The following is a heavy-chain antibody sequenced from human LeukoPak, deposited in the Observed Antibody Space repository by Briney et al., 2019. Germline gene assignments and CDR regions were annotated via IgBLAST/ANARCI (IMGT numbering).Heavy chain of an antibody. CDR3: ARGRRYFDWHASDY. V-gene: IGHV1-3*01. J-gene: IGHJ4*02. Sequence: ASVTVSCTASGYTFTSYAMHWVRQAPGQRLEWMGWINAGNGNTRYSQKFQGRVTITRDTSASTAYMELSSLRSEDTAVYYCARGRRYFDWHASDYWGQGTLVTVSS. D-gene: IGHD3-9*01. CDR2: INAGNGNT. CDR1: GYTFTSYA.